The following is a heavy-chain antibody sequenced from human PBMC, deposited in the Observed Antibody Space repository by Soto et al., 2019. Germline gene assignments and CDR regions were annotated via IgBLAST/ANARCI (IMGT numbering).Heavy chain of an antibody. J-gene: IGHJ3*02. CDR3: VKDRMAYNSVWDPFDI. D-gene: IGHD1-20*01. CDR2: IGSVGGDT. CDR1: GFTFYSYT. Sequence: GGSLRLSCAASGFTFYSYTMSWVRQAPGKGLEWVSTIGSVGGDTYYADSVKGRFTISRDDSKNTLLLQMNSLRAEDTAVYYCVKDRMAYNSVWDPFDIWGQGTMVTVSS. V-gene: IGHV3-23*01.